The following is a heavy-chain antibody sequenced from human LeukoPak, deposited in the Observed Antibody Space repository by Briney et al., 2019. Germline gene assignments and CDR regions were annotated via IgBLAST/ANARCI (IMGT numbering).Heavy chain of an antibody. CDR1: GYTFTGYY. CDR3: AREVPYYYDSSGYPLGY. Sequence: ASVKVSCKASGYTFTGYYMHWVRQAPGQGLEWMGIINPSGGSTSYAQKFQGRVTMTRDMSTSTVYMELSSLRSEDTAVYYCAREVPYYYDSSGYPLGYWGQGTLVTVSS. D-gene: IGHD3-22*01. J-gene: IGHJ4*02. CDR2: INPSGGST. V-gene: IGHV1-46*01.